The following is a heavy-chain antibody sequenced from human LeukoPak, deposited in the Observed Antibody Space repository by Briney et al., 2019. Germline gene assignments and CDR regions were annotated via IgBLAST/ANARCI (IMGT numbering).Heavy chain of an antibody. CDR2: ISSGGSTI. V-gene: IGHV3-11*04. J-gene: IGHJ4*02. Sequence: GGSLRLSCAASGFTFSDYYMSWIRQAPGKGLEWVPYISSGGSTIYYADSVKGRFAISRDNAKNSLYLQMNSLRAEDTAVYYCARDIYDSSGYYFGVDYWGQGTLVTVSS. CDR1: GFTFSDYY. D-gene: IGHD3-22*01. CDR3: ARDIYDSSGYYFGVDY.